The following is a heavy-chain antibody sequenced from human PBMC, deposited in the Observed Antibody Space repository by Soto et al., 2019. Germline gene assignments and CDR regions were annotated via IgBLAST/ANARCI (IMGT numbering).Heavy chain of an antibody. Sequence: SETLSLTCTVSGYSISSGYYWGWIRQPPGKGLEWIGSIYHSGSTYYNPSLKSRVTISVDTSKNQFSLKLSSVTAADTAVYYCAREIPRGIQLWSDNAFDIWGQGTMVTVSS. D-gene: IGHD5-18*01. V-gene: IGHV4-38-2*02. CDR2: IYHSGST. CDR3: AREIPRGIQLWSDNAFDI. J-gene: IGHJ3*02. CDR1: GYSISSGYY.